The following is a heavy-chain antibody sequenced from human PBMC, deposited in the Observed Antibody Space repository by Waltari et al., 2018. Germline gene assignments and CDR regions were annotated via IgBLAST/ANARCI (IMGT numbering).Heavy chain of an antibody. CDR1: GFRLNDYA. Sequence: EVQLVASGGGLVQPGWSLRLSCVASGFRLNDYAMHGVRQAPGKGLEWVSGILWNIDRIDYADSVKGRFTVSRDNVKNSLYLQMNSLRTEDTAFYYCTKDLSPGGADVWGHGTTVTVSS. V-gene: IGHV3-9*01. CDR3: TKDLSPGGADV. CDR2: ILWNIDRI. D-gene: IGHD3-10*01. J-gene: IGHJ6*02.